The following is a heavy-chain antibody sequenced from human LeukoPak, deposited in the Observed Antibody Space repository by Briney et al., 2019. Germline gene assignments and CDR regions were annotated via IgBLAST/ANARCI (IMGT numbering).Heavy chain of an antibody. Sequence: GASVKVSCKASGGTFSSYAISWVRQAPGQGLEWMGGLIPISGTANYAQKFQGRVTITADESTSTAYMELSSLRSEDTAVYYCARDASDYGGNSSGDLWGQGTLVTVSP. CDR3: ARDASDYGGNSSGDL. J-gene: IGHJ4*02. D-gene: IGHD4-23*01. CDR2: LIPISGTA. CDR1: GGTFSSYA. V-gene: IGHV1-69*13.